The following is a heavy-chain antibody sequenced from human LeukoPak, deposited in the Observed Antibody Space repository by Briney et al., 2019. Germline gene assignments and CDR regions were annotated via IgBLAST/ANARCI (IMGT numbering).Heavy chain of an antibody. CDR3: AEQYARRVVFYTFEI. D-gene: IGHD2-8*01. CDR1: GFTFSNYA. J-gene: IGHJ3*02. CDR2: INYSGEYT. V-gene: IGHV3-23*01. Sequence: GGSLRLSCSASGFTFSNYAMTWVRQAPGKGLEWVSSINYSGEYTYYADSVEGRFTISRDNSKNTLYLQMNSLRAEDTDVYYCAEQYARRVVFYTFEIWGQGSVVTVSS.